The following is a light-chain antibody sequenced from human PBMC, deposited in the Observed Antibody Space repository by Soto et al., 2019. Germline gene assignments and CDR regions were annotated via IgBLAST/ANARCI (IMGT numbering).Light chain of an antibody. CDR3: LQYNNWPLT. CDR1: QNINNN. Sequence: EIVMTQSPATLSVSPGERATLSCRASQNINNNLAWYQQKPGQGPRLLIYGASSRATGIPARFSGSGSGTGFTLTLSSLQSEDFAIYYCLQYNNWPLTFGGGTKVEIK. J-gene: IGKJ4*01. CDR2: GAS. V-gene: IGKV3-15*01.